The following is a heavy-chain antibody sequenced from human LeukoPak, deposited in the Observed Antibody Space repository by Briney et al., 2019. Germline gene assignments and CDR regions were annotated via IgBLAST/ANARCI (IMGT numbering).Heavy chain of an antibody. D-gene: IGHD3-10*01. CDR3: ARHENSGSGYYKY. CDR1: GGSITSYF. J-gene: IGHJ4*02. CDR2: IYYSGST. V-gene: IGHV4-59*08. Sequence: SETLSLTCTVSGGSITSYFWSWLRQPPGKALEWLGYIYYSGSTNYNPSLKGRVSISVDTSKNQFSLKLSSVTAADTAVYYCARHENSGSGYYKYWGQGTLVTVSS.